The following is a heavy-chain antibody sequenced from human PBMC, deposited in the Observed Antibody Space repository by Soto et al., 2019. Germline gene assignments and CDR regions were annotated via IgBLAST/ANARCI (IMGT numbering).Heavy chain of an antibody. Sequence: QVQLVQSGAEVKKPGSSVKVSCKASGGTFSSYTISWVRQAPGQGLEWMGRIIPILGIANYAQKFQGRVTITAXXSXSXXYMELSSLRSEDTAVYYCARAYYYDSSRPSDAFDIWGQGTMVTVSS. J-gene: IGHJ3*02. V-gene: IGHV1-69*02. CDR3: ARAYYYDSSRPSDAFDI. D-gene: IGHD3-22*01. CDR2: IIPILGIA. CDR1: GGTFSSYT.